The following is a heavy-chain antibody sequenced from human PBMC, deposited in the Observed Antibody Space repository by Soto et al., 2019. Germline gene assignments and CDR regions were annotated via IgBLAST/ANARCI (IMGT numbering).Heavy chain of an antibody. J-gene: IGHJ4*02. CDR2: INPDGSEK. CDR3: SRSLDS. V-gene: IGHV3-7*01. CDR1: GFTFSSFW. Sequence: PWGSLRLSCAASGFTFSSFWMDWVRQAPGKGLEWVANINPDGSEKHYVDSVKGRFTISRDNAKNALYLHMSSLTAEDSALFYCSRSLDSWGQGTRVTVSS.